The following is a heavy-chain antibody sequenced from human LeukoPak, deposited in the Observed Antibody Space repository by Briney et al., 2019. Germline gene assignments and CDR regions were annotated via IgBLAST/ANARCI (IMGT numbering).Heavy chain of an antibody. V-gene: IGHV3-23*01. J-gene: IGHJ4*02. D-gene: IGHD1-26*01. CDR1: GFTFSTNW. CDR3: AKGNSARSGSYYGDY. Sequence: GGSLRLSCAASGFTFSTNWMSWVRQAPGRGLEWGGSISGSGSSTYYADSVKGRFTISRDNSKNTLYLQMDSLRIEDTAEYYCAKGNSARSGSYYGDYWGQGTLVTVSS. CDR2: ISGSGSST.